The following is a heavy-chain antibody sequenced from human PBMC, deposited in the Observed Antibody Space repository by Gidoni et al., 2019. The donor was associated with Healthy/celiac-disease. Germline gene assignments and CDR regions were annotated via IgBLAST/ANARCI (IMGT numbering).Heavy chain of an antibody. CDR3: ARHQAARQNYYYGMDV. V-gene: IGHV5-51*01. CDR1: GYSFTSYW. Sequence: EVQLVQSGAEVKKPGESLTISCTGSGYSFTSYWIGWVRQMPGKGLEWMGIIYPGDSDTRYSPSFQGQVTISADKSISTAYLQWSSLKASDTAMYYCARHQAARQNYYYGMDVWGQGTTVTVSS. CDR2: IYPGDSDT. J-gene: IGHJ6*02. D-gene: IGHD6-6*01.